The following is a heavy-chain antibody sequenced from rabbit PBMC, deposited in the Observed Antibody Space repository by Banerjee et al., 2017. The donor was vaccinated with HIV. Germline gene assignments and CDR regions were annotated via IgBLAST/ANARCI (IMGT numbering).Heavy chain of an antibody. Sequence: QSLEESGGGLVTPGASLTLTCTASGFSFSSSYYMCWVRQAPGKGLEWIGRIYAGKGSSDYANWVNGRFTISSDSAQNTVDLQMNSLTAADTATYFCARIDPRYYSSDWDYFNLWGQGTLVTVS. CDR1: GFSFSSSYY. V-gene: IGHV1S40*01. CDR2: IYAGKGSS. D-gene: IGHD4-1*01. J-gene: IGHJ4*01. CDR3: ARIDPRYYSSDWDYFNL.